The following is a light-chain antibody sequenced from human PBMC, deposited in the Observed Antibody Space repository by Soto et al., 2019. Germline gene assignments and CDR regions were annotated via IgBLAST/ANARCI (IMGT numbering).Light chain of an antibody. CDR3: QQYNNWWT. CDR2: GAS. Sequence: EIVMTQSPATLSVSPGARATLSCRASQSVSSNLAWYQQKPGQAPRLLIYGASTRATGIPARFSGSGSETEITLTISRLQSEDFAVNYCQQYNNWWTFGKGTKVEIK. J-gene: IGKJ1*01. CDR1: QSVSSN. V-gene: IGKV3-15*01.